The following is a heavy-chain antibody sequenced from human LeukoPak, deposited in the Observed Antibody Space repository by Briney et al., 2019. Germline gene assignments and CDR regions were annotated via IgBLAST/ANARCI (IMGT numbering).Heavy chain of an antibody. CDR3: AKNGSVRVSGFFDY. D-gene: IGHD2-8*01. J-gene: IGHJ4*02. V-gene: IGHV3-30*02. Sequence: GGSLRLSCAASSFTFSGFGMHWVRQAPGKGLEWVAFIRYDGSNKYFAGSVKGRFTISRDNSKNTLYLQMNSLRTEDTAVYYCAKNGSVRVSGFFDYWGQGTLVTVSS. CDR1: SFTFSGFG. CDR2: IRYDGSNK.